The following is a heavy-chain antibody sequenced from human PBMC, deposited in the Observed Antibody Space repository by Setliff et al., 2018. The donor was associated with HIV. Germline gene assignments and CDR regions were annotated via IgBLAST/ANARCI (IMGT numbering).Heavy chain of an antibody. J-gene: IGHJ4*02. V-gene: IGHV3-53*01. CDR3: ARSPGMFDY. D-gene: IGHD1-1*01. CDR2: IYSGGST. CDR1: EVIVSNNY. Sequence: HPGGSLRLSCAVSEVIVSNNYMSWVRQAPGKGLEWVSVIYSGGSTDHADSVKGRFTISRDNSKNTVYLQMTSLRAEDTAVYYCARSPGMFDYWGQGTPVTVPS.